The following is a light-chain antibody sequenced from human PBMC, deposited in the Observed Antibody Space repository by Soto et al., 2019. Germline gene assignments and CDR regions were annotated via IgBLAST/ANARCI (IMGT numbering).Light chain of an antibody. J-gene: IGKJ1*01. CDR2: DAS. CDR1: QSISGW. Sequence: IQMTQSPSTLSASVVDRVSITFRASQSISGWLAWYQQKPGKAPKLLIYDASTLESGVPSRFSGSGSGTEFTLTISSLQPDDFATYYCQQYNTYSRTFGQGTKVDIK. V-gene: IGKV1-5*01. CDR3: QQYNTYSRT.